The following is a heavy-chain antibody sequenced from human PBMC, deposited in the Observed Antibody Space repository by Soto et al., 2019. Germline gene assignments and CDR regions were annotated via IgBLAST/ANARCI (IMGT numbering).Heavy chain of an antibody. J-gene: IGHJ4*02. V-gene: IGHV1-46*01. D-gene: IGHD3-22*01. CDR2: INPSGGST. CDR3: ARVNYDSSGYPADIDY. CDR1: GYTFTSYY. Sequence: GASVKVSCKASGYTFTSYYMHWVRQAPGQGLEWMGIINPSGGSTSYAQKFQGRVTMTRDTSTSTVYMELSSLRSEDTAVYYCARVNYDSSGYPADIDYWGQGTLVTVSS.